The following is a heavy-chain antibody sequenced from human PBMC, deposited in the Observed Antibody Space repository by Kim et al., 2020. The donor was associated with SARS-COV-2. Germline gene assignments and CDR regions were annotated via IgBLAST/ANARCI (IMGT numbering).Heavy chain of an antibody. Sequence: SVKVSCKASGGTFSNYAISWVRQAPEQGLEWMGEIIPMFDVANYAQKFQARVTIIAVDSTTTVSLDLSRLRSDDTAIYYCARSAVGGGAFDFWGPGTMV. CDR2: IIPMFDVA. V-gene: IGHV1-69*13. CDR3: ARSAVGGGAFDF. D-gene: IGHD2-15*01. J-gene: IGHJ3*01. CDR1: GGTFSNYA.